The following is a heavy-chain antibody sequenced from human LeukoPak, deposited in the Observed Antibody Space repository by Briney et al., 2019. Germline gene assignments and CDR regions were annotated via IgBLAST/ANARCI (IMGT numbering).Heavy chain of an antibody. J-gene: IGHJ6*03. CDR3: ARDTMVRGVITNYYYYYMDV. Sequence: GGSLSLSCAASGFTFSSYWMHWVRQAPGKGLVWVSRINSDGRSTSYADSVKGRFTISRDNAKNTLYLQMNSLRAEDTAVYYCARDTMVRGVITNYYYYYMDVWGKGTTVTVSS. D-gene: IGHD3-10*01. V-gene: IGHV3-74*01. CDR2: INSDGRST. CDR1: GFTFSSYW.